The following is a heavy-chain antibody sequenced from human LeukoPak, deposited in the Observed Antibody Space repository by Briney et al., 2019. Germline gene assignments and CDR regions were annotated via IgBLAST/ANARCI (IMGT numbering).Heavy chain of an antibody. D-gene: IGHD3-16*02. CDR3: AKDPGDYVWGSYRLDY. J-gene: IGHJ4*02. V-gene: IGHV1-8*03. CDR2: MNPNSGNT. CDR1: GYTFTSYD. Sequence: ASVKVSCKASGYTFTSYDINWVRQATGQGLEWMGWMNPNSGNTGYAQKFQGRVTITRNTSISTAYMELSSLRAEDTAVYYCAKDPGDYVWGSYRLDYWGQGTLVTVSS.